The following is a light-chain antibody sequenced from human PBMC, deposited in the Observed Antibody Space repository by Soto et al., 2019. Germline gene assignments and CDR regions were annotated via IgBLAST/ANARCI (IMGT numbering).Light chain of an antibody. Sequence: EIVVTQSPVTLSVSPGERATLSCRASQSVSSNLAWYQQKPGQAPRLLIYGASTRATGIPARFSGSGSGTEFTLTISGLQSEDFAVYYCQQYNNWPLTFGGGTKVEI. CDR3: QQYNNWPLT. V-gene: IGKV3-15*01. CDR1: QSVSSN. J-gene: IGKJ4*01. CDR2: GAS.